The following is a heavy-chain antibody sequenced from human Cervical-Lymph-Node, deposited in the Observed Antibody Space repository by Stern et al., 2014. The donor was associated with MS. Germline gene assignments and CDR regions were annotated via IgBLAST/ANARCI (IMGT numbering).Heavy chain of an antibody. Sequence: VQLEESGPGRVQPSETLSLTCSVSGASITNFYWSWIRQTPGKGLQWIGHVSNSGTTYYDSSLESRVTMSMDASKQQFSLSLTSVTAVDTAVYFCARGRHTAMVTSGRYFDLWGQGTLVTVSS. CDR2: VSNSGTT. D-gene: IGHD5-18*01. J-gene: IGHJ4*02. CDR1: GASITNFY. CDR3: ARGRHTAMVTSGRYFDL. V-gene: IGHV4-4*07.